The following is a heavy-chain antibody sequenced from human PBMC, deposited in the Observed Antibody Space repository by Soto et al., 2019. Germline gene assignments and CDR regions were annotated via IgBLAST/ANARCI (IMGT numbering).Heavy chain of an antibody. V-gene: IGHV3-33*01. CDR2: IWYDGSNK. D-gene: IGHD3-10*01. CDR3: ARDGLKGSLYITMVRGVMSYYYYGMDV. J-gene: IGHJ6*02. CDR1: GFTFSSYG. Sequence: PGGSLRLSCAASGFTFSSYGMHWVRQAPGKGLEWVAVIWYDGSNKYYADYVKGRFTISRDNSKNTLYLQMNSLRAEDTAVYYCARDGLKGSLYITMVRGVMSYYYYGMDVWGQGTTVTVSS.